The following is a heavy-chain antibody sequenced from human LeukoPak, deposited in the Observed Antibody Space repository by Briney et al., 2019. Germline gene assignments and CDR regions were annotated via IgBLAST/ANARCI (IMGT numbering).Heavy chain of an antibody. J-gene: IGHJ4*02. V-gene: IGHV1-46*01. Sequence: GASVKVSCKASGYTSTSYYMHWVRQAPGQGLEWMGIINPSGGSTSYAQKFQGRVTMTRDTSTSTVYMELSSLRSEDTAVYYCARDRRGGYDYRHFDYWGQGTLVTVSS. D-gene: IGHD5-12*01. CDR1: GYTSTSYY. CDR3: ARDRRGGYDYRHFDY. CDR2: INPSGGST.